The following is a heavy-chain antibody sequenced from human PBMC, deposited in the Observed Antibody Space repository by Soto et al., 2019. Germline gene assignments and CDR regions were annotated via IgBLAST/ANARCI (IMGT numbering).Heavy chain of an antibody. V-gene: IGHV1-69*12. CDR2: LIPNFGTA. D-gene: IGHD2-2*01. J-gene: IGHJ3*02. CDR1: GGTFSSYA. Sequence: QVQLVQSGAEVKKPGSSVKVSCKASGGTFSSYAISWVRQAPGQWLEWMGVLIPNFGTANYAQKFQGRVTTTADESTSTAYMARSSLRSEDTAVYSCERAYHAFDIWGQGTMVTVSS. CDR3: ERAYHAFDI.